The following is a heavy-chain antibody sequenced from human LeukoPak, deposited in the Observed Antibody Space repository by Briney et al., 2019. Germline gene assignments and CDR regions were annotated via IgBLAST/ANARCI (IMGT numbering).Heavy chain of an antibody. Sequence: GGSLRLSCAASGFTFSSHWMHWVRQAPGKGLVWVSRINSDGSSTSYADSVKGRFTISRDNAKNTLYLQMSSLRAEDTAVYYCAKDVSSSSPGDGMDVWGQGTTVIVSS. V-gene: IGHV3-74*01. J-gene: IGHJ6*02. D-gene: IGHD6-6*01. CDR1: GFTFSSHW. CDR3: AKDVSSSSPGDGMDV. CDR2: INSDGSST.